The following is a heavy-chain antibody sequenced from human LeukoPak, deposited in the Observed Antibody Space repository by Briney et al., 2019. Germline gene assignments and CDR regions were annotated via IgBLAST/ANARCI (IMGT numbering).Heavy chain of an antibody. V-gene: IGHV3-73*01. CDR1: GFTFSGSA. Sequence: PGGSLRLSCAASGFTFSGSAMHWVRQASGKGLEWVGRIRSKANSYATAYAASVKGRFTISRDDSKNTAYLQMNSLKTEDTAVYYCARESLGPYYYYYYMDVWGKGTTVTVSS. J-gene: IGHJ6*03. CDR3: ARESLGPYYYYYYMDV. CDR2: IRSKANSYAT. D-gene: IGHD3-16*01.